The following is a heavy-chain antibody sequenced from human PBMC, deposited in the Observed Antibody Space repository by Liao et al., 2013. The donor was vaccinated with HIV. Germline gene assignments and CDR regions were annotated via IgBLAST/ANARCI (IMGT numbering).Heavy chain of an antibody. D-gene: IGHD3-3*01. J-gene: IGHJ5*02. CDR2: IYYSGST. V-gene: IGHV4-59*12. Sequence: QVQLQESGPGLVKPSETLSLTCTVSGGSISSYYWSWIRQPPGKGLEWIGYIYYSGSTNYNPSLKSRVTISVDTSKNQFSLKLSSVTAADTAVYYCARDRHDFWSALNWFDPWGQGTLVTVSS. CDR1: GGSISSYY. CDR3: ARDRHDFWSALNWFDP.